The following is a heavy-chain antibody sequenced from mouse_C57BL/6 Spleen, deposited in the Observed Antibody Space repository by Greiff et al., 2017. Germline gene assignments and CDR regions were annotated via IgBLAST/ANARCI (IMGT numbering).Heavy chain of an antibody. Sequence: QVQLQQSGAELVRPGASVTLSCKASGYTFTDYEMHWVKQTPVHGLEWIGAIDPETGGTAYNEKFKGKAILTADKSSSTAYVELRSLTSEDSAVYNYTRSTTEEAPLDAMDYWGQGTSVTVSA. CDR1: GYTFTDYE. V-gene: IGHV1-15*01. CDR3: TRSTTEEAPLDAMDY. J-gene: IGHJ4*01. D-gene: IGHD1-1*01. CDR2: IDPETGGT.